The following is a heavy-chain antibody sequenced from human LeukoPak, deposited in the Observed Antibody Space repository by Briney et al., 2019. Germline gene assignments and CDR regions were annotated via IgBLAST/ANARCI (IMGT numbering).Heavy chain of an antibody. Sequence: ASVKVSCKASGGTFSSYAISWVRQAPGQGLEWMGRIIPILGIANYAQKFQGRVTITADKSTGTAYMELSSLRAGDTAVYYCARSVLWFGELYYFDYWGQGTLVTVSS. J-gene: IGHJ4*02. D-gene: IGHD3-10*01. V-gene: IGHV1-69*04. CDR1: GGTFSSYA. CDR2: IIPILGIA. CDR3: ARSVLWFGELYYFDY.